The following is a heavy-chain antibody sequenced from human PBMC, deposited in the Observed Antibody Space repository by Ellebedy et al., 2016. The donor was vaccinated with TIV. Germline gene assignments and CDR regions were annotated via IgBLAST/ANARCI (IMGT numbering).Heavy chain of an antibody. J-gene: IGHJ4*02. D-gene: IGHD5-12*01. Sequence: LSLXXAASGFTFSDYYMSWIRQAPGKGLEWVSYISSSSSYTNYADSVKGRFTISRDNAKNSLYLQMNSLRAEDTAVYYCARQRGYSGPSPLDYWGQGTLVTVSS. CDR1: GFTFSDYY. CDR2: ISSSSSYT. CDR3: ARQRGYSGPSPLDY. V-gene: IGHV3-11*03.